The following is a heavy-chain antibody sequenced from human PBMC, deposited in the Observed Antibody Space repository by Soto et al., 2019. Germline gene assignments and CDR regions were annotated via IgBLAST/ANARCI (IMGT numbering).Heavy chain of an antibody. CDR3: ARVFFRFHYDSSGYYPGIGY. CDR1: GFTFSSYG. CDR2: IWYDGSNK. J-gene: IGHJ4*02. Sequence: GGSLRLSCAASGFTFSSYGMHWVRQAPGKGLEWVAVIWYDGSNKYYADSVKGRFTISRDNSKNTLYLQMNSLRAEDTAVYYFARVFFRFHYDSSGYYPGIGYWGQGTLVTVSS. V-gene: IGHV3-33*01. D-gene: IGHD3-22*01.